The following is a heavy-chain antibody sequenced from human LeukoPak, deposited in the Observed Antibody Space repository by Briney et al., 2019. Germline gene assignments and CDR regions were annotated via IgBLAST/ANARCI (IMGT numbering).Heavy chain of an antibody. Sequence: PGGSLRLSCAASGFTFDDYAMHWVRQAPGKGLEWVSAISGSGANTYYADSVKGRFTISRDNSKNTLYLQMNSLRVEDTAVYYCANFERTVAGPYNWFNPWGQGTLVTVSS. CDR2: ISGSGANT. CDR3: ANFERTVAGPYNWFNP. J-gene: IGHJ5*02. D-gene: IGHD6-19*01. CDR1: GFTFDDYA. V-gene: IGHV3-23*01.